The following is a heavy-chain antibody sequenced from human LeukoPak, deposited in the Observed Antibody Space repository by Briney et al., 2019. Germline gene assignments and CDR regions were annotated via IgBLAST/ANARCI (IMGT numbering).Heavy chain of an antibody. CDR1: GFTVSSNY. J-gene: IGHJ4*02. CDR2: IYSGGST. D-gene: IGHD6-19*01. CDR3: ARLAEIGDFDY. V-gene: IGHV3-53*05. Sequence: GGSLRLSCAASGFTVSSNYMSWVRQAPGKGLEWVSVIYSGGSTSYADSVKGRFTFSRDNPKNTLYLQMNSLRTEDTALFYCARLAEIGDFDYWGQGTLVTVSS.